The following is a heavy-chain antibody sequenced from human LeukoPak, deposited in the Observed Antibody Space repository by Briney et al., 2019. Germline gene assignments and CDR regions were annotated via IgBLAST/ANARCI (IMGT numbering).Heavy chain of an antibody. CDR2: INPNSGGT. J-gene: IGHJ6*03. Sequence: ASVKVSCKASGYTFTGYYMHWVRQAPGQGLEWMGWINPNSGGTNYAQKFQGRVTMTRDTSIRTAYMELSRLRSDDTAVYYCARKESDYYYMDVWGKGTTVTVSS. CDR1: GYTFTGYY. D-gene: IGHD3-10*01. V-gene: IGHV1-2*02. CDR3: ARKESDYYYMDV.